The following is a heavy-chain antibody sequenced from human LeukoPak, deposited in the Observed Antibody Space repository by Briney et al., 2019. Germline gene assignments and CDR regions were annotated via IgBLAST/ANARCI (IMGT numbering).Heavy chain of an antibody. V-gene: IGHV3-7*01. CDR1: GFTFSSYC. D-gene: IGHD5-12*01. Sequence: GGSLRLSCAASGFTFSSYCMSWVRQAPGKGLEWVANIKQDGSQQYYVDSVKGRFTISRDNAKNLLYLQMNNLRAEDTAVYYCAKPITITGATDGFDIWGQGAKVIVSS. CDR3: AKPITITGATDGFDI. CDR2: IKQDGSQQ. J-gene: IGHJ3*02.